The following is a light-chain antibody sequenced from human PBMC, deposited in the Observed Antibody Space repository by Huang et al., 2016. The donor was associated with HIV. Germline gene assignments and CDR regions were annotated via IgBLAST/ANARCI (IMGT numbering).Light chain of an antibody. V-gene: IGKV4-1*01. CDR2: WAS. J-gene: IGKJ4*02. CDR1: QSILYNSNNKNY. CDR3: HQYYNTPPT. Sequence: DIVMTQSPDSLAVSLGQRATINCKSSQSILYNSNNKNYLAWYQQKPGQPPKLRIYWASTRESGVPDRFSGSGSGTDYTLTISRLQAEDVAVYYCHQYYNTPPTFGGGTKVEIK.